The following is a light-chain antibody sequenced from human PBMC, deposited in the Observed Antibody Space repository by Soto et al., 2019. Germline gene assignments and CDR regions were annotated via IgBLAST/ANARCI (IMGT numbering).Light chain of an antibody. CDR3: QQYNKWPQT. J-gene: IGKJ5*01. Sequence: EIVMTQSPATLSVSPGERATLSCRASQSVANDLAWYQHKPGQAPRLLTHGASTRATGIPARFSGVGSGTEFTLTISSLLSEDFAVYYCQQYNKWPQTFGQGTRLEI. V-gene: IGKV3-15*01. CDR1: QSVAND. CDR2: GAS.